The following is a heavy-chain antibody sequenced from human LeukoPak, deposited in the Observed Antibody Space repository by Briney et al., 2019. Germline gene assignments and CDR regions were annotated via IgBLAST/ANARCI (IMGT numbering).Heavy chain of an antibody. Sequence: GGSLRLSCAASGFNFRSYAMSWVRQAPGKGLEWVSTVTGGAVATYYADSVRGRFTISRDNSKNTLYLQMNSLRAEDTAVYYCAKQHRRFGELFLHFDYWGQGTLVTVSS. D-gene: IGHD3-10*01. CDR2: VTGGAVAT. V-gene: IGHV3-23*01. CDR1: GFNFRSYA. J-gene: IGHJ4*02. CDR3: AKQHRRFGELFLHFDY.